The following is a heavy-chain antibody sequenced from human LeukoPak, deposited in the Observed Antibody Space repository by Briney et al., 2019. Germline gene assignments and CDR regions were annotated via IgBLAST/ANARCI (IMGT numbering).Heavy chain of an antibody. CDR2: ISSSSSYI. Sequence: GGSLRLSCAASGFTFSSHSMNWVRQAPGKGLEWVSSISSSSSYIYYADSVKGRFTISRDNAKNSLYLQMNSLRAEDTAVYYCARDLDYDFWSGMNWGQGTLVTVSS. D-gene: IGHD3-3*01. V-gene: IGHV3-21*01. J-gene: IGHJ4*02. CDR1: GFTFSSHS. CDR3: ARDLDYDFWSGMN.